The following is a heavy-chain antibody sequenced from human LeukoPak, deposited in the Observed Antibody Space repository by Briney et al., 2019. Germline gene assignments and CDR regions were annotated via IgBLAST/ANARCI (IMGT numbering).Heavy chain of an antibody. V-gene: IGHV4-30-2*01. J-gene: IGHJ4*02. D-gene: IGHD4-17*01. CDR2: IYHSGSA. CDR3: ARRDYGDYVGYYFDY. CDR1: VGSISSGCYS. Sequence: SESLSLTCAVSVGSISSGCYSWSWIRQPPGKGLQWIGYIYHSGSAYYNPSLKSRVTISVDRSKNQFSLKLSSVTAADTAVYYCARRDYGDYVGYYFDYWGQGTLVTVSS.